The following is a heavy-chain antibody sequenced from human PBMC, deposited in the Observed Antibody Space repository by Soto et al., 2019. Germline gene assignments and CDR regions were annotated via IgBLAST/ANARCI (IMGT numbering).Heavy chain of an antibody. V-gene: IGHV4-39*01. D-gene: IGHD3-3*02. CDR2: IYYSGST. CDR3: ASPKIAFYNWFDP. CDR1: GGSISSSSYY. Sequence: SETLSLTCTVSGGSISSSSYYWVWIRQPPGKGLEWIGSIYYSGSTYYNPSLKSRVTISVDTSKNQFSLKLSSVTAADMAVYYCASPKIAFYNWFDPWGQGTLVTVSS. J-gene: IGHJ5*02.